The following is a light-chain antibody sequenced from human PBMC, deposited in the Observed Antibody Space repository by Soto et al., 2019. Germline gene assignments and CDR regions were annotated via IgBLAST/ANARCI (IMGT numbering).Light chain of an antibody. CDR3: QQYDTLPRT. CDR1: QSLNSL. V-gene: IGKV1-33*01. Sequence: DIQMTQSPSTLSASVGDRVTITCRASQSLNSLLAWYQQKPGKAPKLLIYDASSLEAGVPSRFSGNKSGTDFTFTISSLQPEDIATYYCQQYDTLPRTFGQGTKLEIK. CDR2: DAS. J-gene: IGKJ2*01.